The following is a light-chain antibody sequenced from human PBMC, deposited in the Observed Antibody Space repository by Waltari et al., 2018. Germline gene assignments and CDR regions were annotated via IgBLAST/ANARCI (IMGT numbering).Light chain of an antibody. Sequence: QSALTQPASVSGSPGQSITISCTGPSTAVGSYDLASWYHHHPGKAPKLMIFEVSQRPSGVSNRFSGSKSGNTASLTISGLQAEDEADYHCCSYAGNSIYVFGTGTKVTVL. V-gene: IGLV2-23*02. CDR1: STAVGSYDL. CDR2: EVS. CDR3: CSYAGNSIYV. J-gene: IGLJ1*01.